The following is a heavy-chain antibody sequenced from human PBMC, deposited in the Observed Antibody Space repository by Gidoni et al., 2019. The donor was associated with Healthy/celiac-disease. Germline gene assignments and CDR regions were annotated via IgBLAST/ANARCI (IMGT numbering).Heavy chain of an antibody. V-gene: IGHV5-51*01. CDR3: ARHFDPYYGSGSYCSN. CDR1: GSSFPSYW. Sequence: EVQLVPSGSEANMPGESLTISCKGSGSSFPSYWIGGVRQMPGKGLAWMGIIYPGDSDTRYSPSFQGQVTIEADKYISTAYLQWSSLKASDTAMYYCARHFDPYYGSGSYCSNWGQGTLVTVSS. J-gene: IGHJ4*02. D-gene: IGHD3-10*01. CDR2: IYPGDSDT.